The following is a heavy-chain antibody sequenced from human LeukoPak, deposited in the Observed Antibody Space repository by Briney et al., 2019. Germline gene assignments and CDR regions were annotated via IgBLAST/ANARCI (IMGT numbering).Heavy chain of an antibody. CDR1: GFTFSNCA. J-gene: IGHJ4*02. V-gene: IGHV3-23*01. D-gene: IGHD3-3*01. CDR2: VSGSGDST. Sequence: PGESLRLSCAASGFTFSNCAMSWVRQPPPKGLEWVSAVSGSGDSTYYAASVKGRFTISRDNSENTLYLQMNSLRAEDTAVYYCAKDRDHDFWSGYYYFDNWGQGTLVTVSS. CDR3: AKDRDHDFWSGYYYFDN.